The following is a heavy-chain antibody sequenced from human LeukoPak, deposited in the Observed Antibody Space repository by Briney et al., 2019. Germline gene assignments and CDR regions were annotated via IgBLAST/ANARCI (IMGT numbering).Heavy chain of an antibody. V-gene: IGHV1-2*02. CDR1: GYTFTSYG. CDR3: ARAQLLTAPAGTFADN. J-gene: IGHJ4*02. D-gene: IGHD6-13*01. Sequence: ASVKVSCKASGYTFTSYGINWVRQATGQGPEWMGWFNPKSGDKNYAQQFQGRVTMTRDTSINTAYMEMSGLTSDDTAVYYCARAQLLTAPAGTFADNWGQGTLVTVSS. CDR2: FNPKSGDK.